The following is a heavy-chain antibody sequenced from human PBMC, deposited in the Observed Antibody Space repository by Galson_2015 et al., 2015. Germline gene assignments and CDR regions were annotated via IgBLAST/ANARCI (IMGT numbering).Heavy chain of an antibody. J-gene: IGHJ3*02. CDR3: ARYRGSGYGNDAFDI. CDR1: GFTFSSYW. Sequence: SLRLSCAASGFTFSSYWMSWVRQAPGKGLEWVANIKQDGSEKYYVDSVKGRFTISRDNAKNSLYLQMNSLRAEDTAVYYCARYRGSGYGNDAFDIWGQGTMVTVSS. V-gene: IGHV3-7*03. D-gene: IGHD5-12*01. CDR2: IKQDGSEK.